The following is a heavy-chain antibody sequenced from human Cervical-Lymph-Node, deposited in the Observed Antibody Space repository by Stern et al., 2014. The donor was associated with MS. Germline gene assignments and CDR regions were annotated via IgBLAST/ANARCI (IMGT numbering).Heavy chain of an antibody. J-gene: IGHJ4*02. CDR3: AKEGILVASFDY. Sequence: VQLVQSGGSLVQPGGSLRLSCAASGFTFSSYAMSWARQAPGKGLGGVSAISGRGDRNYYPDPVKGRFTISRDNSKNTLYLQMNSLRADDTAVYYCAKEGILVASFDYWGQGTLVTVSS. D-gene: IGHD6-19*01. CDR2: ISGRGDRN. V-gene: IGHV3-23*04. CDR1: GFTFSSYA.